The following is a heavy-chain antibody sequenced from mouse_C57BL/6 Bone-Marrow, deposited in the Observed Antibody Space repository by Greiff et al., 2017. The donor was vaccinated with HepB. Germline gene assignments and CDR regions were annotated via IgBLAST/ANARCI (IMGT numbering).Heavy chain of an antibody. V-gene: IGHV3-5*01. J-gene: IGHJ2*01. D-gene: IGHD2-1*01. CDR1: GISITTGNYR. CDR2: IYYSGTI. Sequence: EVKLQESGPGLVKPSQTVFLTCTVTGISITTGNYRWSWIRQFPGNKLEWIGYIYYSGTITYNPSLTSRTTITRDTPKNQLFLEMNSLTAEDTATYYCAREGSIYYGPCFDYWGQGTTLTVSS. CDR3: AREGSIYYGPCFDY.